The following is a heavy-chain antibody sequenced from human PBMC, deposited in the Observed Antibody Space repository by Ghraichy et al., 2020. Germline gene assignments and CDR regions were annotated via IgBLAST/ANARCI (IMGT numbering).Heavy chain of an antibody. V-gene: IGHV3-11*01. Sequence: GGSLRLSCAASEFSISDYYMSWIPQAPGKGLEWISYFSSSGTTIYYADSVKGRFTISRDSAKNSLYLQMNSLRGEDTAVYYCARDLKVAVAGFDVWGKGTTVTVSS. CDR1: EFSISDYY. D-gene: IGHD6-19*01. J-gene: IGHJ6*04. CDR3: ARDLKVAVAGFDV. CDR2: FSSSGTTI.